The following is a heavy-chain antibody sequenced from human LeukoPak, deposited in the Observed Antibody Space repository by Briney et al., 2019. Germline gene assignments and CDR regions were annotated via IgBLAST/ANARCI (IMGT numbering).Heavy chain of an antibody. CDR3: ARHDPDQLLYDYFFDP. Sequence: SSETLSLTCAVSGYSISSGYYWGWIRQPPGKGLEWIGSIYHSGSTYYNPSLKSRVTISVDTSKNQFSLKLSSVTAADTAVYYCARHDPDQLLYDYFFDPWGQGTLVTVSS. CDR2: IYHSGST. J-gene: IGHJ5*02. V-gene: IGHV4-38-2*01. CDR1: GYSISSGYY. D-gene: IGHD2-2*02.